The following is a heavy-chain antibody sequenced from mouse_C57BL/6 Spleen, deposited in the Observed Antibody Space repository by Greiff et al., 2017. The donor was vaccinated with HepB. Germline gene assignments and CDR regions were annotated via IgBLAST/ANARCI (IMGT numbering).Heavy chain of an antibody. CDR1: GYSFTGYY. CDR2: INPSTGGT. Sequence: EVQLQQSGPELVKPGASVKISCKASGYSFTGYYMNWVKQSPEKSLEWIGEINPSTGGTTYNQKFKAKATVTVDKSSSTAYMQLSSLTSEDSAVYFCARRTTVVATDAMDYWGQGTSVTVSS. CDR3: ARRTTVVATDAMDY. V-gene: IGHV1-42*01. D-gene: IGHD1-1*01. J-gene: IGHJ4*01.